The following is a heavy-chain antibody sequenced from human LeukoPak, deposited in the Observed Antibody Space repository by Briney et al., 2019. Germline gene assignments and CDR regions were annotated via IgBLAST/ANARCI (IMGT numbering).Heavy chain of an antibody. V-gene: IGHV3-74*01. CDR1: GFPFSSNW. D-gene: IGHD3-10*01. Sequence: GGSLRLSCAASGFPFSSNWMHWVRQAPGKGLVWVSRINSDGSSTTYADSVKGRFTISRDNAKNTLYLQMNSLRAEDTAVYYCARFPYYYGSGTQRGFDYWGQGTLVTVSS. J-gene: IGHJ4*02. CDR2: INSDGSST. CDR3: ARFPYYYGSGTQRGFDY.